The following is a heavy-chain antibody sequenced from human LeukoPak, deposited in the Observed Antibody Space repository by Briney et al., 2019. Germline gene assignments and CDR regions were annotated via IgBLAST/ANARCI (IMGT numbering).Heavy chain of an antibody. CDR3: ARGGGSPEENWFDP. V-gene: IGHV4-30-2*01. CDR2: IYHSGST. J-gene: IGHJ5*02. CDR1: GGSISSGGYS. Sequence: SETLSLTCAVSGGSISSGGYSWSWIRQPPGKGVEWIGYIYHSGSTYYNPSLKSRVTISVDRSKNQFSLKLSSVTAADTAVYYCARGGGSPEENWFDPWGQGTLVTVSS.